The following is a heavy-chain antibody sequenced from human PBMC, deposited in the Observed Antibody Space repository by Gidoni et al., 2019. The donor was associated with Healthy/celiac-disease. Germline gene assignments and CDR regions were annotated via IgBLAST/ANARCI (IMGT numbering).Heavy chain of an antibody. J-gene: IGHJ6*02. CDR3: ARASYGSGPYGMDV. CDR2: ISSSSITI. V-gene: IGHV3-48*02. Sequence: EVQLVESGGGLVQPGGSLRLSCAASGFTFSSYSMNWVRQAPGKGLEWVSYISSSSITIYYADSVKGRFTISRDNAKNSLYLQMNSLRDEDTAVYYCARASYGSGPYGMDVWGQGTTVTVSS. D-gene: IGHD3-10*01. CDR1: GFTFSSYS.